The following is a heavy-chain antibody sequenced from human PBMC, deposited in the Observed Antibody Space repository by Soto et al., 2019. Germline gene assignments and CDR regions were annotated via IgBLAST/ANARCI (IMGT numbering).Heavy chain of an antibody. CDR3: ARVTDYYDSSGPVDY. Sequence: GASVKVSCKASGYTFTSYGISWVRQAPGQGPEWMGWISAYNGNTNYAQKLQGRVTMTTDTSTSTAYMELRSLRSDDTAVYYCARVTDYYDSSGPVDYWGQGALVTVSS. CDR2: ISAYNGNT. J-gene: IGHJ4*02. D-gene: IGHD3-22*01. CDR1: GYTFTSYG. V-gene: IGHV1-18*01.